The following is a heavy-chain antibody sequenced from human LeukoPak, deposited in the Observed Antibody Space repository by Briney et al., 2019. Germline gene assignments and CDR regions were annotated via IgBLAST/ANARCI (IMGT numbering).Heavy chain of an antibody. CDR1: GDSVSSYY. D-gene: IGHD3-9*01. J-gene: IGHJ4*02. Sequence: SETLSLTCTVSGDSVSSYYWSWIRQPPGKRLEWIGCIYYSESATYNPSLKSRVTISLDTSKNQFFLKLSSVTAADTAVYYCARKRSFDLWGQGTLGNVSS. CDR3: ARKRSFDL. CDR2: IYYSESA. V-gene: IGHV4-59*02.